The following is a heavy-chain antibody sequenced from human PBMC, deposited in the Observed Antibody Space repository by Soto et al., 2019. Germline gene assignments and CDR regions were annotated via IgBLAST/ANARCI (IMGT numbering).Heavy chain of an antibody. V-gene: IGHV1-69*19. CDR3: ARDCSSTSCAVYYYYYGMDG. CDR1: GGTFSSYA. D-gene: IGHD2-2*01. CDR2: IIPIFGTA. Sequence: QVQLVQSGAEVKKPGSSVKVSCKASGGTFSSYAISWVRQAPGQGLEWMGGIIPIFGTANYAQKFQGRVTINGDESTSTAYMELSSLRSEDTAVYYCARDCSSTSCAVYYYYYGMDGWGQGTTVTVSS. J-gene: IGHJ6*02.